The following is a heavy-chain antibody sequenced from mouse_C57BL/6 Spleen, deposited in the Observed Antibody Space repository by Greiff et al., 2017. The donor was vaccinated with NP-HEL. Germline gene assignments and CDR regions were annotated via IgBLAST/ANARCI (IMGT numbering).Heavy chain of an antibody. CDR1: GYAFRSYW. Sequence: VQLQQSGASVKISCNASGYAFRSYWMNWVKQRPGKGLEWIGQIYPGDGDTNYNGKFKGKALLTADKSSSTAYIELSSLTSEDSAVYFCARTGYYAMDYWGQGTSVTVSS. D-gene: IGHD4-1*01. CDR3: ARTGYYAMDY. V-gene: IGHV1-80*01. CDR2: IYPGDGDT. J-gene: IGHJ4*01.